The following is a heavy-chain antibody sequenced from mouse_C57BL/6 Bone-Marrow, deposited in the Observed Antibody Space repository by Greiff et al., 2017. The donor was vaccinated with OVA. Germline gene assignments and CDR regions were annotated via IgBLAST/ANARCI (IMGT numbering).Heavy chain of an antibody. CDR3: ARDDDGYY. V-gene: IGHV1-66*01. J-gene: IGHJ2*01. CDR1: GYSFTSYY. D-gene: IGHD2-3*01. CDR2: IYPGSGNT. Sequence: VQLKESGPELVKPGASVKISCKASGYSFTSYYIHWVKQRPGQGLEWIGWIYPGSGNTKYNEKFKGKATLTADTSSSTAYMQLSSLTSEDSAVYYCARDDDGYYWGQGTTLTVSS.